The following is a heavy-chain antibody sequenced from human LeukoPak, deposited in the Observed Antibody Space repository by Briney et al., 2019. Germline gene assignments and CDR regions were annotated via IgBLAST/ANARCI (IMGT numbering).Heavy chain of an antibody. Sequence: ASVKVSCKASGYTFTGYYMHWVRQAPGQGLEWMGWINPNSGNTNYAQKLQGRVTMTTDTSTSTAYMELRSLRSDDTAVYYCARADTMVRGVIRFDYWGQGTLVTVSS. CDR3: ARADTMVRGVIRFDY. D-gene: IGHD3-10*01. V-gene: IGHV1-18*04. CDR2: INPNSGNT. CDR1: GYTFTGYY. J-gene: IGHJ4*02.